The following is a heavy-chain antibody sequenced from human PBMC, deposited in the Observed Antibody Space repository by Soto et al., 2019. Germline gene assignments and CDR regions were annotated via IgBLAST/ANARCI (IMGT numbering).Heavy chain of an antibody. Sequence: QLQLQESGPGLVKPSETLSLTCTVSGGSISSSSYYWGWIRQPPGKELEWIASIYYTGSTYYNPSLKSRVTISGDTSKNQFSLKLSSVTAADTAMYFCARQGQDGYKNFDHWGQGTLLTVSS. CDR1: GGSISSSSYY. V-gene: IGHV4-39*01. J-gene: IGHJ4*02. CDR3: ARQGQDGYKNFDH. CDR2: IYYTGST. D-gene: IGHD5-12*01.